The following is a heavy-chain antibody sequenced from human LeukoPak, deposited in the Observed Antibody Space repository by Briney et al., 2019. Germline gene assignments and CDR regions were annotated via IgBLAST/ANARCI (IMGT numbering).Heavy chain of an antibody. J-gene: IGHJ4*02. CDR1: GFTLSDFY. V-gene: IGHV3-11*04. D-gene: IGHD3-10*01. Sequence: GGSLRLSCAASGFTLSDFYMSWIRQAPGKGLEWISYITSSSSSIHYADSVKGRFTVSRDNAKNSVYLQMNSLRDEDTAVYYCARHYYGSGSVDYWGQGTLVTVSS. CDR2: ITSSSSSI. CDR3: ARHYYGSGSVDY.